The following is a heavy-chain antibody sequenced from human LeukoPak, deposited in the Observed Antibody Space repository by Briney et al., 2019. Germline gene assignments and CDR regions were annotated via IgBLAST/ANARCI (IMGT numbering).Heavy chain of an antibody. CDR2: ISSNSGSM. D-gene: IGHD3-9*01. Sequence: PGGSLRLSCATSGFTFNDYAMHWVRQAPGKGLEWVSGISSNSGSMFYADSVKGRFTISRDNGKNSLYLQMNSLRPEDTAMYYCAKGKRLRRGSDDILTARYHYDYYGMDVWGQGTTVTVSS. V-gene: IGHV3-9*01. CDR3: AKGKRLRRGSDDILTARYHYDYYGMDV. J-gene: IGHJ6*02. CDR1: GFTFNDYA.